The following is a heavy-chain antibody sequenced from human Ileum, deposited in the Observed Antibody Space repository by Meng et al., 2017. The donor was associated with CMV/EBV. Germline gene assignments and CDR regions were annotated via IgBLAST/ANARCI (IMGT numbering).Heavy chain of an antibody. V-gene: IGHV4-30-4*08. CDR3: VRQVVAASFDY. J-gene: IGHJ4*02. Sequence: LGPGPVLVKHSRTRSFTCMSTVRSSASGNYYWSWIRQPPGRVLEWICYIYYSGSPYYKPSLKIRVSISLDTSKNQFSLNLRSVTATDSAVYYCVRQVVAASFDYWGQGALVTVSS. CDR1: VRSSASGNYY. D-gene: IGHD2-15*01. CDR2: IYYSGSP.